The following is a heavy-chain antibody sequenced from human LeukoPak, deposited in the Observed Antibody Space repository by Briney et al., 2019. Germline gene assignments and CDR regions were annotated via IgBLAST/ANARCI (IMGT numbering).Heavy chain of an antibody. CDR3: AKDNYGTGRFNWFDP. Sequence: GESPRLSCAASGFTFSTYAMSWVRQAPGKGLEWVSLISGSGGSTYYADSVKGRFTISRDNSKNTLYLQMNSLRAEDTAVYYCAKDNYGTGRFNWFDPWGQGTLVTVSS. V-gene: IGHV3-23*01. CDR1: GFTFSTYA. J-gene: IGHJ5*02. D-gene: IGHD3-10*01. CDR2: ISGSGGST.